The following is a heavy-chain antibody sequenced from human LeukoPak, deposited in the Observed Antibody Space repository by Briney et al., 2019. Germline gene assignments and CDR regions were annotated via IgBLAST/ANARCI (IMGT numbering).Heavy chain of an antibody. V-gene: IGHV1-2*02. CDR2: INPDSGGT. CDR1: GYTFTGYY. D-gene: IGHD3/OR15-3a*01. Sequence: GASVKVSCKASGYTFTGYYMHWVRQAPGQGLEWMGWINPDSGGTNYAQKFQGRVTMTRDTSISTAYMELSRLRSDDTAVYYCAREGTRYYYYMDVWGKGTTVTVSS. CDR3: AREGTRYYYYMDV. J-gene: IGHJ6*03.